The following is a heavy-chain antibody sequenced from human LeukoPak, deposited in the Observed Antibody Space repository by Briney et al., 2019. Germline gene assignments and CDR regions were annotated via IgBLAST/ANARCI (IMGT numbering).Heavy chain of an antibody. CDR1: GDSFSSHY. V-gene: IGHV4-59*11. J-gene: IGHJ4*02. CDR2: ISYVGST. CDR3: ARGIVTTAVAGTFGY. D-gene: IGHD6-19*01. Sequence: SETLSLTCTVSGDSFSSHYWTWIRQPPGKGLEWIGYISYVGSTNYNPSLKSRVTISVDTSKNQFSLKLSSVTAADTAVYYCARGIVTTAVAGTFGYWGQGTLVTVSS.